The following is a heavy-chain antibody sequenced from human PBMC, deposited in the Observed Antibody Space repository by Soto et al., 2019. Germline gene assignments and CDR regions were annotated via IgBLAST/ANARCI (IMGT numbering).Heavy chain of an antibody. Sequence: ISLTCAVYGGSFSGYYRSWIRQPPGKGLEWIGEINHSGSTNYNPSLKSRVTISVDTSKNQFSLKLSSVTAADTAVYYCARVAGGYSLCNYGLFDYCGQVTLFTVYS. V-gene: IGHV4-34*01. D-gene: IGHD3-10*01. CDR1: GGSFSGYY. J-gene: IGHJ4*02. CDR2: INHSGST. CDR3: ARVAGGYSLCNYGLFDY.